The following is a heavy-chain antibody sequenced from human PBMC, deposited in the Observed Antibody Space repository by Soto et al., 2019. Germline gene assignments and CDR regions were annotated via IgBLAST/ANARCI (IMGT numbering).Heavy chain of an antibody. D-gene: IGHD3-16*01. CDR1: GGSLTDHY. J-gene: IGHJ3*02. CDR3: ARGNAWKSSTFDI. CDR2: VYYSGGT. Sequence: QVQLQESGPGLVKPSETLSLTCTVAGGSLTDHYWNWFRQSPGKGLHWIGYVYYSGGTNYNPSLKSRVTMSVDTSKNQFSLNLRSVTAADTAVYYCARGNAWKSSTFDIWGQWTMVSVSS. V-gene: IGHV4-59*11.